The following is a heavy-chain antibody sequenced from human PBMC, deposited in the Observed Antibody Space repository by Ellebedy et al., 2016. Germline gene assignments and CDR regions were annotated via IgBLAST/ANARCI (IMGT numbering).Heavy chain of an antibody. J-gene: IGHJ2*01. D-gene: IGHD4/OR15-4a*01. V-gene: IGHV4-30-4*01. Sequence: LRLSCTVSGGSVTSDYFYWSWIRQTPGKGLEWIGFIFYSGNIHYNPSLKSRVAMSIDTSKHQFSLDVNSVTAADTAVYYCATGGSDYGKISYFNRWGRGTLVTV. CDR1: GGSVTSDYFY. CDR3: ATGGSDYGKISYFNR. CDR2: IFYSGNI.